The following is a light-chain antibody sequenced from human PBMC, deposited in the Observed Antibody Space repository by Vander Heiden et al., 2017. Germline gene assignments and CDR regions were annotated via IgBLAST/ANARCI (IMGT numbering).Light chain of an antibody. CDR1: QGIKNY. J-gene: IGKJ1*01. CDR3: RQDDSYPRT. Sequence: AIQMTQSPSSLSASVGDRVTITCRASQGIKNYLGWYQQKPGKAPNLLIYAASSLQSGVPSRFSGSGSGTDFTLIISSLQPEDFATYYCRQDDSYPRTFGQGTKVDIK. V-gene: IGKV1-6*01. CDR2: AAS.